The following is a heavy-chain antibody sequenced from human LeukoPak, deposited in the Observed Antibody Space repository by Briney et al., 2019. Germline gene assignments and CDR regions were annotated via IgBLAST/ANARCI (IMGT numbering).Heavy chain of an antibody. CDR2: IRGSGGST. CDR3: AKVPYSNTPYYFDY. D-gene: IGHD4-4*01. CDR1: GFRFSKEW. Sequence: GGSLRLSCVASGFRFSKEWMSWVRQAPGKGLEWVSAIRGSGGSTYYADSVKGRFTISRDNSKNTLYLQMNSLRAEDTAVYYCAKVPYSNTPYYFDYWGQGTLVTVSS. J-gene: IGHJ4*02. V-gene: IGHV3-23*01.